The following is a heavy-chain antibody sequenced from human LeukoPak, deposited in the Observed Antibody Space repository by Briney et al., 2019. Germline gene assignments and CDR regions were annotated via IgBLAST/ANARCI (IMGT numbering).Heavy chain of an antibody. D-gene: IGHD1/OR15-1a*01. J-gene: IGHJ4*02. Sequence: SETLSLTCTVSGGSISSSSYSWGWIRQPPGKGLEWIGSIYYSGSTYYNPSLKSRVTISVDTSKNQFSLKLSSVTAADTAVYYCARGRGTERDPEDYWGQGTLVTVSS. V-gene: IGHV4-39*01. CDR1: GGSISSSSYS. CDR3: ARGRGTERDPEDY. CDR2: IYYSGST.